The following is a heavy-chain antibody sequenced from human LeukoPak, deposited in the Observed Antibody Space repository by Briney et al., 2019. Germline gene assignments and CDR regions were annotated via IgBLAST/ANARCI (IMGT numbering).Heavy chain of an antibody. V-gene: IGHV3-48*03. CDR3: ARDRLPYYYDSSGLFDY. CDR1: GFTFSSYE. CDR2: ISSSGSTI. J-gene: IGHJ4*02. Sequence: GGSLRLSCAASGFTFSSYEMNWVRPAPGKGLEWVSYISSSGSTIYYADSVKGRFTISRDNAKNSLYLQMNSLRAEDTAVYYCARDRLPYYYDSSGLFDYWGQGTLVTVSS. D-gene: IGHD3-22*01.